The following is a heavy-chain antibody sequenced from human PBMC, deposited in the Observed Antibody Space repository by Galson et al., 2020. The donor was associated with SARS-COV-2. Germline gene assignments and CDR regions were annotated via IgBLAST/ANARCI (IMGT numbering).Heavy chain of an antibody. J-gene: IGHJ5*02. Sequence: GESLKISCAASRFTFSDYDISWVRQAPGKGLDWVSAITGXGDITFYADSVKGRFTISRDNSKNTLYLQMNSLRAEDTAIYYCAKHKVRSHDHWGQGTLVTVSS. V-gene: IGHV3-23*01. CDR3: AKHKVRSHDH. D-gene: IGHD4-17*01. CDR1: RFTFSDYD. CDR2: ITGXGDIT.